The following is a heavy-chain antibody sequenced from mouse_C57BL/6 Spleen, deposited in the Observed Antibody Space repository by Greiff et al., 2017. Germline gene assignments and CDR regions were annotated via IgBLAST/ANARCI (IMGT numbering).Heavy chain of an antibody. CDR3: TRATTVVATRYFDV. J-gene: IGHJ1*03. D-gene: IGHD1-1*01. CDR2: ISSGGDYI. Sequence: EVNLVESGEGLVKPGGSLKLSCAASGFTFSSYAMSWVRQTPEKRLEWVAYISSGGDYIYYADTVKGRFTISRDNARNTLYLQMSSLKSEDTAMYYCTRATTVVATRYFDVWGTGTTVTVSS. V-gene: IGHV5-9-1*02. CDR1: GFTFSSYA.